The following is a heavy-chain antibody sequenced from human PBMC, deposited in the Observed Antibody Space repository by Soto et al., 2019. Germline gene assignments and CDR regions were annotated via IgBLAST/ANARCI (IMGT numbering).Heavy chain of an antibody. J-gene: IGHJ4*02. CDR3: TKNSDYALDY. CDR1: RYSINNNNW. CDR2: LRHGGST. Sequence: SETLSLTCDVSRYSINNNNWWSCVRQPPGGGLEWIWELRHGGSTNYNPSLESRGTFSVDISKNQFFLKLSSVTAADTAVYYCTKNSDYALDYWGKRSLV. D-gene: IGHD4-4*01. V-gene: IGHV4-4*02.